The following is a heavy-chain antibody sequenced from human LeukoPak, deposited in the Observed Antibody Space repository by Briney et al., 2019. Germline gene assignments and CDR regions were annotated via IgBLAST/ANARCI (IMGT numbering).Heavy chain of an antibody. Sequence: SETLSLTCAVYGGSFSGYYWSWIRQPPGKGLEWIGDINHSGSTNYNPSLKSRVTISVDTSKNPFSLTLSSVTAADTAVYYCARERLNYDIVTGKSRGWFDYWGQGTLVTVSS. CDR3: ARERLNYDIVTGKSRGWFDY. J-gene: IGHJ5*01. D-gene: IGHD3-9*01. CDR2: INHSGST. CDR1: GGSFSGYY. V-gene: IGHV4-34*01.